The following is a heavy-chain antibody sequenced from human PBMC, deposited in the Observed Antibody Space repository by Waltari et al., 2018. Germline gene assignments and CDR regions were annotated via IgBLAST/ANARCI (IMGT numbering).Heavy chain of an antibody. J-gene: IGHJ3*02. D-gene: IGHD3-10*01. CDR3: ARGGWFGELRDAFDI. Sequence: QVQLVQSGAEVKKPGASVKVSCKASGYTFPSYAMHWVRQAPGQRLEWMGWINAGNGNTKYSQEFQGRVTITRDTSASTAYMELSSLRSEDMAVYYCARGGWFGELRDAFDIWGQGTMVTVSS. CDR1: GYTFPSYA. V-gene: IGHV1-3*03. CDR2: INAGNGNT.